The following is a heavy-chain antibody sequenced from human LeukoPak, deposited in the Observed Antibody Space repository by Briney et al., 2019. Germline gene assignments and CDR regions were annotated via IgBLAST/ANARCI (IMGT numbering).Heavy chain of an antibody. CDR2: IKQDGSEK. D-gene: IGHD4-17*01. J-gene: IGHJ4*02. CDR3: ARDHFGDYEHSFDY. CDR1: GFTFSSYW. Sequence: GGSLRLSCAASGFTFSSYWMSWVRQAPGKGLEWVANIKQDGSEKYYVDSVKGRFTISRDNAKNSLYLQMNSLRAEDMAVYYCARDHFGDYEHSFDYWGQGTLVTVSS. V-gene: IGHV3-7*01.